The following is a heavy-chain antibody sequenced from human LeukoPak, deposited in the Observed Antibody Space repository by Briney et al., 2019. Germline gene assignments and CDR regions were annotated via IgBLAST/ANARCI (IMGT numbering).Heavy chain of an antibody. CDR2: IRYDGSNK. J-gene: IGHJ4*02. CDR1: GFSSSNYG. V-gene: IGHV3-30*02. D-gene: IGHD1-26*01. CDR3: ANNHTGSLTY. Sequence: PGGSLRLSCAASGFSSSNYGMHWVRQAPGKGLEWVAFIRYDGSNKYHADSVKGRFTISRDNSKNTLYLQMNSLRAEDTAVYYCANNHTGSLTYWGQGRLATVSS.